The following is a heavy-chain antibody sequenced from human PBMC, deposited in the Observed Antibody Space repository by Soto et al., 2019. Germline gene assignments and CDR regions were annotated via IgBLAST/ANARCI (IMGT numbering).Heavy chain of an antibody. J-gene: IGHJ6*03. V-gene: IGHV1-3*01. CDR1: GYTFTSYA. CDR3: AGLRVVNSNRRYYYYYIDV. D-gene: IGHD3-22*01. Sequence: QVQLVQSGAEVKKPGASVKVSCKASGYTFTSYAMHWVRQAPGQRLEWMGWINAGNGNTKYSQKFQGRLTITRDTTRSSAYMEPSSLRSEDTAVYYCAGLRVVNSNRRYYYYYIDVWGKGTTVTVSS. CDR2: INAGNGNT.